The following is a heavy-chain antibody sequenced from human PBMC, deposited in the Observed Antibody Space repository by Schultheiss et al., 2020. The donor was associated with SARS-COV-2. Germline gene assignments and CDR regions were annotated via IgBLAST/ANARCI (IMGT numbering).Heavy chain of an antibody. J-gene: IGHJ4*02. CDR3: ARGQSYSSSSPFDY. D-gene: IGHD6-6*01. CDR2: ISYDGSNK. CDR1: GFTFSSYG. V-gene: IGHV3-30*03. Sequence: GGSLRLSCAASGFTFSSYGIHWVRQAPGKGLEWVAVISYDGSNKYYADSVKGRFTISRDNSKNTLYLQMNSLRAEDTAVYYCARGQSYSSSSPFDYGGQGTLVTVSS.